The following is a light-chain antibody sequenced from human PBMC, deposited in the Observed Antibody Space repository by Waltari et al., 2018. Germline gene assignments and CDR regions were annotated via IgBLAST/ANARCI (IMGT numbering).Light chain of an antibody. CDR3: QSYDTSLSVV. J-gene: IGLJ3*02. Sequence: QSVLTTPPSVPGAPGQSVTISCTGTGSNIRDGLAVHWYQQLPRAAPKLLIYGSSSRPLGVPDRFFGSTSGTSASLAITGLQAEDEADYYCQSYDTSLSVVFGGGTKLTVL. CDR2: GSS. V-gene: IGLV1-40*01. CDR1: GSNIRDGLA.